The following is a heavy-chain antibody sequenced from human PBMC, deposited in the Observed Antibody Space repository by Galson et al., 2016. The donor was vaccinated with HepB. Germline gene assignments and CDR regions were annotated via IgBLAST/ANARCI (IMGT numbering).Heavy chain of an antibody. Sequence: SLRLSCAASGLTVSSNYMSWVRQAPGKGLEWVSVIHSGGTTFYAVSVQGRFLISRDSSKNTLFLQMNSVRDEDTAVYYCTRHVVKTIYGQYYGMVVLGLGTTVTVSS. V-gene: IGHV3-53*01. CDR3: TRHVVKTIYGQYYGMVV. CDR2: IHSGGTT. J-gene: IGHJ6*02. D-gene: IGHD2-15*01. CDR1: GLTVSSNY.